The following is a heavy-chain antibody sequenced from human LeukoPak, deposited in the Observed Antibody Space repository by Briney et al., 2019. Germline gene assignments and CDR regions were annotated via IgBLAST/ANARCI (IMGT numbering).Heavy chain of an antibody. V-gene: IGHV1-2*02. D-gene: IGHD3-10*01. CDR3: ARLLGFGEFSDY. CDR1: GYTFTGYY. Sequence: AASVKVSCKASGYTFTGYYMHWVRQAPGQGLEWMGWINPNSGGTNYAQKFQGRVTMTRDTSISTAYMELSGLRSDDTAVYYCARLLGFGEFSDYWGQGTLVTVSS. CDR2: INPNSGGT. J-gene: IGHJ4*02.